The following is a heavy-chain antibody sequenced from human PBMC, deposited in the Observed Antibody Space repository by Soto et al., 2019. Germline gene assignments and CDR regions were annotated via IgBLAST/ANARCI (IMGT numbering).Heavy chain of an antibody. V-gene: IGHV4-30-4*01. Sequence: QVQLQESGPGLVKPSQTLSLTCTVSGGSISSGDYYWSWIRQPPGKGLEWLGYIYYSGSTYYNPSLKSRVTISVDTSKNQFSLKLSSVTAADTAVYYCAREEGDYYDSSGYQSAFDIWGQGTMVTVSS. CDR1: GGSISSGDYY. CDR2: IYYSGST. D-gene: IGHD3-22*01. CDR3: AREEGDYYDSSGYQSAFDI. J-gene: IGHJ3*02.